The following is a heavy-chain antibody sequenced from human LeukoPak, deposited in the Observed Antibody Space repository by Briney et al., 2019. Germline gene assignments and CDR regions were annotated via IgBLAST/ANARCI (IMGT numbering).Heavy chain of an antibody. CDR1: GGTFISYA. J-gene: IGHJ4*02. D-gene: IGHD4-17*01. V-gene: IGHV1-69*13. CDR3: ARASDDYGDYSYFDY. CDR2: IIPIFGTA. Sequence: ASVKVSCKASGGTFISYAISWVRQAPGQGLEWMGGIIPIFGTANYAQKFQGRVTITADESTSTAYMELSSLRSGDTAVYYCARASDDYGDYSYFDYWGQGTLVTVSS.